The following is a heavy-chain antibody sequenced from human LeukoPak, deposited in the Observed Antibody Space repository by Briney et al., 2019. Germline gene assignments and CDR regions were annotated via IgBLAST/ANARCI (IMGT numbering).Heavy chain of an antibody. CDR3: ARHLNDYVWGPKIDY. J-gene: IGHJ4*02. CDR1: GGSVSSSSYY. D-gene: IGHD3-16*01. CDR2: IYYSRNT. V-gene: IGHV4-39*01. Sequence: PETLSLTCTVSGGSVSSSSYYWGWIRQPPGKGLEWIGSIYYSRNTYYNPSLKSRVTISVDTSRSHFSLRLASVTAADTAIYYCARHLNDYVWGPKIDYWGQGTLVTVSS.